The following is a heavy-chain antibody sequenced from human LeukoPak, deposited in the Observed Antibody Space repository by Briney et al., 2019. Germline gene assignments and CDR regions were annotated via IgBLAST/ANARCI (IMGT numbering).Heavy chain of an antibody. CDR2: IYYSGNT. V-gene: IGHV4-59*08. D-gene: IGHD6-13*01. CDR3: ARRRRIAAAGTDAFDI. CDR1: GDSISSYY. Sequence: SETLSLTCTVSGDSISSYYWNWIRQPPGKGLEWIGYIYYSGNTNYNTSLKSRVTISVDTSKTQFSLKLSSVTAADTAVYYCARRRRIAAAGTDAFDIWGQGTMVTVSS. J-gene: IGHJ3*02.